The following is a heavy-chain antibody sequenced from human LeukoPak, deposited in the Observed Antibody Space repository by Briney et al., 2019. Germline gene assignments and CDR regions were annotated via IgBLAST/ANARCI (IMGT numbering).Heavy chain of an antibody. CDR3: ARDLNTAMVYYYYMDV. V-gene: IGHV3-21*01. D-gene: IGHD5-18*01. J-gene: IGHJ6*03. CDR2: ISSSSSYI. Sequence: PGGSLRLSCAASGFTFSSYSMNLVRQAPGKGLEWVSSISSSSSYIYYADSVKGRFTISRDNAKNSLYLQMNSLRAEDTAVYYCARDLNTAMVYYYYMDVWGKGTTVTVSS. CDR1: GFTFSSYS.